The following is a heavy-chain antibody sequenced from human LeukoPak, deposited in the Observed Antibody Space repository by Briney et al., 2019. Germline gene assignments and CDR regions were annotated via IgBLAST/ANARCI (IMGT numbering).Heavy chain of an antibody. J-gene: IGHJ5*02. CDR1: GITFSSDA. V-gene: IGHV3-23*01. D-gene: IGHD3-10*01. CDR3: AKGPAMVRGTFDP. CDR2: INGGST. Sequence: GGSLRLSCAASGITFSSDAMSWVRQAPGKGLEWVSAINGGSTHYAGSVKGRFTISRGNSKNTLFLQMNSLRTEETAVYYCAKGPAMVRGTFDPWGQGTLVTVSS.